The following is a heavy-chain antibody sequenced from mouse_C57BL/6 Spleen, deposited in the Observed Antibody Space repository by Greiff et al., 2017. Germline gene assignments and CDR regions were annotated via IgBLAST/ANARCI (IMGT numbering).Heavy chain of an antibody. Sequence: QVQLQQSGAELVRPGSSVKLSCKASGYTFTSYWMHWVKQRPIQGLEWIGNIDPSDSETHYNQKFKDKATLTVDKSSSTAYMQLSSLTSEDSAVYYCARPSSGYWYFDVWGTGTTVTVSS. CDR1: GYTFTSYW. J-gene: IGHJ1*03. CDR2: IDPSDSET. V-gene: IGHV1-52*01. D-gene: IGHD3-2*02. CDR3: ARPSSGYWYFDV.